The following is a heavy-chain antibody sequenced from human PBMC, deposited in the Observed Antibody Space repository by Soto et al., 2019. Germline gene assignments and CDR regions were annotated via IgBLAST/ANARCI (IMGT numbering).Heavy chain of an antibody. D-gene: IGHD3-3*01. CDR3: AKGRFWGGNNVNDAFDI. Sequence: PGGSLRLSCAASGFTFSSYAMSWVRQAPGKGLEWVSAISGSGGSTYYADSVKGRFTISRDNSKNTLYLQMNSLRAEDTAVYYCAKGRFWGGNNVNDAFDIWGQGTMVTVSS. CDR1: GFTFSSYA. V-gene: IGHV3-23*01. J-gene: IGHJ3*02. CDR2: ISGSGGST.